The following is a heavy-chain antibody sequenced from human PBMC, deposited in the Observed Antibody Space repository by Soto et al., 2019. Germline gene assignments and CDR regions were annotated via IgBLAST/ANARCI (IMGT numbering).Heavy chain of an antibody. J-gene: IGHJ6*02. CDR2: ISSSSSTI. CDR3: ARDSYSGRYYESYYYYGMDV. CDR1: GFTFSSYS. D-gene: IGHD1-26*01. V-gene: IGHV3-48*02. Sequence: EVQLVESGGGLVQPGGSLRLSCAASGFTFSSYSMNWVRQAPGKGLEWVSYISSSSSTIYYADSVKGRFTISRDNAKNSLYLQMNSLTDEDTALYYCARDSYSGRYYESYYYYGMDVWGQGTTVTVSS.